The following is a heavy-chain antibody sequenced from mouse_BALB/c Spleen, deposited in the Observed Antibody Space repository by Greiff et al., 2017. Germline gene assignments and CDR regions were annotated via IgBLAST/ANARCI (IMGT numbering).Heavy chain of an antibody. Sequence: VKVVESGPQLVRPGASVKISCKASGYSFTSYWMHWVKQRPGQGLEWIGMIDPSDSGTRLNQKFKDKATLTVDKSSSTAYMQLSSPTSEDSAVYYCAREGTTVSYYYAMDYWGQGTSVTVSS. CDR2: IDPSDSGT. J-gene: IGHJ4*01. D-gene: IGHD1-1*01. CDR3: AREGTTVSYYYAMDY. V-gene: IGHV1S126*01. CDR1: GYSFTSYW.